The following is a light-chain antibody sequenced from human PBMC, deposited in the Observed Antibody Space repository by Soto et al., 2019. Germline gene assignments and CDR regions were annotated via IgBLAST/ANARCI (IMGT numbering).Light chain of an antibody. CDR2: GAS. J-gene: IGKJ1*01. CDR1: QSVSSSY. V-gene: IGKV3-20*01. Sequence: EIVLTQSPGTLSLSPGERATLSCRASQSVSSSYLAWYQQKPGQAPRVLIYGASTRATGIPDRFSGSGSGTDFTLTISRLEPEDFAVYYCQQYGSSSWTFGQGTKVEIE. CDR3: QQYGSSSWT.